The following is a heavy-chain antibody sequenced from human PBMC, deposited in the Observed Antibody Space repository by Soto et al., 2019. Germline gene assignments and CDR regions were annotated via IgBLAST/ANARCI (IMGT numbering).Heavy chain of an antibody. J-gene: IGHJ4*02. CDR2: ISGSGGST. CDR1: GFTFSSYA. D-gene: IGHD2-2*02. V-gene: IGHV3-23*01. Sequence: PVGSLGLSCAASGFTFSSYAMTWVRQAPGKGLEWVSTISGSGGSTYYADSVKGRFTISRDNSQNTLYLQMNSLRAEDTAVYYCAKEGVPYCTSTSCYTDYWGQGT. CDR3: AKEGVPYCTSTSCYTDY.